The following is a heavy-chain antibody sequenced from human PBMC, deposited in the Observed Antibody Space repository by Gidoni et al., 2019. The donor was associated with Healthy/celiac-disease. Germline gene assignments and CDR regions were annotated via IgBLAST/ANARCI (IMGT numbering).Heavy chain of an antibody. CDR1: GFTFGSYG. Sequence: QVQLVESGGGVVQPGRSLRLSCAASGFTFGSYGMHWVRQAPGKGLEWVAVIWYDGSNKYYADSVKGRFTISRDNSKNTLYLQMNSLRAEDTAVYYCAREMLTTSYYYGMDVWGQGTTVTVSS. CDR2: IWYDGSNK. V-gene: IGHV3-33*01. CDR3: AREMLTTSYYYGMDV. J-gene: IGHJ6*02. D-gene: IGHD4-17*01.